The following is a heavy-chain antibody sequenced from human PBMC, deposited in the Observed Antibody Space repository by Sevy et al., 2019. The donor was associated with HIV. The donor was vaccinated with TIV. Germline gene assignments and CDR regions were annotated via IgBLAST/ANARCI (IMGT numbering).Heavy chain of an antibody. V-gene: IGHV4-39*01. CDR2: IYYSGST. J-gene: IGHJ5*02. D-gene: IGHD4-17*01. CDR1: GGSISSSSYY. CDR3: ARAKMTTVTPDWFDP. Sequence: SETLSLTCTVSGGSISSSSYYWGWIRQPPGKGQEWIGSIYYSGSTYYNPSPKSRVTISVDTSKNQFSLKLSAVTAADTAVYYCARAKMTTVTPDWFDPWGQGTLVTVSS.